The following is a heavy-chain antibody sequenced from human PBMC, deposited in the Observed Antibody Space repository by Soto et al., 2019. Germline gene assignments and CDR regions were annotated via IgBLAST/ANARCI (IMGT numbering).Heavy chain of an antibody. J-gene: IGHJ5*02. CDR3: ARDYIVATIGWFDP. CDR2: ISAYNGNT. CDR1: GYTFTSYG. D-gene: IGHD5-12*01. Sequence: AASVKVSCKASGYTFTSYGISWVRQAPGQGLEWMGWISAYNGNTNYAQKLQGRVTMTSDTSTSTAYMELRSLRSDDTAVYYCARDYIVATIGWFDPWGQGTLVTVSS. V-gene: IGHV1-18*04.